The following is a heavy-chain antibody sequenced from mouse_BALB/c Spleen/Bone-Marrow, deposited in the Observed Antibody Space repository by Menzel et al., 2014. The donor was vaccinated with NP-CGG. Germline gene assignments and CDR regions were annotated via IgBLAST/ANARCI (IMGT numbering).Heavy chain of an antibody. D-gene: IGHD2-4*01. Sequence: QVQLQQSGAELAEPGASVKMSCKASGYTFTSYWMHWVKRRPGQGLEWIGYIYPSTGYTEHNQKFKDKAIMTADKSSSTAYMQLSSLTSEDSVVYCCARDDYAYWGQGTPVTVSA. CDR1: GYTFTSYW. V-gene: IGHV1-7*01. J-gene: IGHJ3*01. CDR3: ARDDYAY. CDR2: IYPSTGYT.